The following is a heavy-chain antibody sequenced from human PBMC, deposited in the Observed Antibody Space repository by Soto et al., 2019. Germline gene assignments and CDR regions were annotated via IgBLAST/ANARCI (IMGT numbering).Heavy chain of an antibody. CDR1: GGSISSGGYY. CDR2: IYYSGST. V-gene: IGHV4-31*03. CDR3: AREVAAAGNGAFAI. J-gene: IGHJ3*02. Sequence: SETLSLTCTVSGGSISSGGYYWSWIRQHPGKGLEWIGYIYYSGSTYYNPSLKSRVTISVDTSKNQFSLKLSSVTAADTAVYYCAREVAAAGNGAFAIWGQGTMVTVSS. D-gene: IGHD6-13*01.